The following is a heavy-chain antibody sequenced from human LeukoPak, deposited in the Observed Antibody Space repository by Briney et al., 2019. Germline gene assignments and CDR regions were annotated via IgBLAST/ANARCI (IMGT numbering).Heavy chain of an antibody. V-gene: IGHV3-30*18. Sequence: GGSLRLSCAASGFTFSSYGMHWVRQAPGKGLEWVAVISYDGSNKYYADSVKGRFTISRDNSKNTLYLQMNSLRAGDTAVYYCAKDRSSSWYYYYGMDVWGQGTTVTVSS. J-gene: IGHJ6*02. CDR3: AKDRSSSWYYYYGMDV. D-gene: IGHD6-13*01. CDR1: GFTFSSYG. CDR2: ISYDGSNK.